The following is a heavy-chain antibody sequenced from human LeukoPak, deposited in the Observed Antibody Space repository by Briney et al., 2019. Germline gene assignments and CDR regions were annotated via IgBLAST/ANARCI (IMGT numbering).Heavy chain of an antibody. D-gene: IGHD3-10*01. J-gene: IGHJ1*01. CDR2: ISYDGSNK. V-gene: IGHV3-30*18. CDR1: GFTFSSYG. CDR3: AKDRSYLGTYFQH. Sequence: GGSLRLSCAASGFTFSSYGMHWVRQAPGKGLEWVAVISYDGSNKYYADSVKGRFTISRDNSKNTLYLQMNSLRAEDTAEYYCAKDRSYLGTYFQHWGQGTLVTVSS.